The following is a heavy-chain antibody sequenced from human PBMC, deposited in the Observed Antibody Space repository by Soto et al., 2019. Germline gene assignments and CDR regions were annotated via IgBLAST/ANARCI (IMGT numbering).Heavy chain of an antibody. CDR3: ARDRGGILRLLEWLPDY. CDR1: GFTFSSYG. V-gene: IGHV3-30*03. J-gene: IGHJ4*02. CDR2: ISYDGSNK. Sequence: PGGSLRLSCAASGFTFSSYGMHWVRQAPGKGLEWVAVISYDGSNKYYADSVKGRFTISRDNSKNTLYLQMNSLRAEDTAVYYCARDRGGILRLLEWLPDYWGPGTMVTVSS. D-gene: IGHD3-3*01.